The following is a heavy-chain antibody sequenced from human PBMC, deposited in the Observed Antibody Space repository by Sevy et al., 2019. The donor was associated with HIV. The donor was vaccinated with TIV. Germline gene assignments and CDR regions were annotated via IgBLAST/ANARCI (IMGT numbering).Heavy chain of an antibody. CDR1: GDSVSNTNYY. V-gene: IGHV4-61*02. D-gene: IGHD3-22*01. J-gene: IGHJ4*02. CDR2: MKPSGST. Sequence: SETLSLTCTVSGDSVSNTNYYWSWIRQPAGKGLEWIGRMKPSGSTNYNPSLKSRVTISVDRSKNQFSLKLSSVTAADTAVYYCARWNYYDSRGFSSFDYWGQGTLVTVSS. CDR3: ARWNYYDSRGFSSFDY.